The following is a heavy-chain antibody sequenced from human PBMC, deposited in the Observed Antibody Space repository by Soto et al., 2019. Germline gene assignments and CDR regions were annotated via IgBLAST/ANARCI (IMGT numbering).Heavy chain of an antibody. V-gene: IGHV1-3*05. J-gene: IGHJ4*02. D-gene: IGHD1-26*01. Sequence: QVQLVQSGAEEKKPGASVKVSCKASGYTFTSYAMHWGRQAPGQRLEWMGWINAGNGNTKYSQKFQGRVTITRDTSASTAYMELSSLRSEDTAVYYCARAGVGATPNDYWGQGTLVTVSS. CDR1: GYTFTSYA. CDR3: ARAGVGATPNDY. CDR2: INAGNGNT.